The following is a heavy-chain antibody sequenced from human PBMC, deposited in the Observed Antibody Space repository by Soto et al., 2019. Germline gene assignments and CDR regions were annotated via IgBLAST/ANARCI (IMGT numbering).Heavy chain of an antibody. Sequence: QVQLVQSGAEVKKPGASVKVSCKASGYTFISYYTHWVRQAPGQGLEWMGMINPSGGTTRYAQKFQGRVNMTRDTSTSTVYMELSSLRSEDTAVYYCARSWWGTDQLLAYNWLGPWGQGTLVTVSS. D-gene: IGHD2-2*01. CDR2: INPSGGTT. J-gene: IGHJ5*02. CDR3: ARSWWGTDQLLAYNWLGP. V-gene: IGHV1-46*03. CDR1: GYTFISYY.